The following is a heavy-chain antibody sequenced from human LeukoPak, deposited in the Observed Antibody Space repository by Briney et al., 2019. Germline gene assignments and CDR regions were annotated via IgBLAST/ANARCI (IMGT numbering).Heavy chain of an antibody. CDR1: GGSISSSSYY. J-gene: IGHJ6*02. CDR2: IYYSGST. Sequence: SETLSLTCTVSGGSISSSSYYWGWIRQPPGKGLEWIGSIYYSGSTNYNPSLKSRVTISVDTSKNQFSLKLSSVTAADTAVYYCARSRPPIGYCSGGSCSRAYYYGMDVWGQGTTVTVSS. D-gene: IGHD2-15*01. V-gene: IGHV4-39*07. CDR3: ARSRPPIGYCSGGSCSRAYYYGMDV.